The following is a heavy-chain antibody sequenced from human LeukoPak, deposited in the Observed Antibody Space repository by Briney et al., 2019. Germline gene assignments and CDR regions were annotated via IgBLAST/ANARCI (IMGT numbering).Heavy chain of an antibody. CDR2: IYYSGTT. V-gene: IGHV4-39*07. Sequence: SETLSLTCTVSGDSISSTTYHWGWIRQPPGKGLEWIGSIYYSGTTYYNPSLKSRVTISVDTSKNQFSLKLTSVTAADTAVYYCARDVPTGRFDYWGQGTLVPVSS. CDR3: ARDVPTGRFDY. J-gene: IGHJ4*02. CDR1: GDSISSTTYH.